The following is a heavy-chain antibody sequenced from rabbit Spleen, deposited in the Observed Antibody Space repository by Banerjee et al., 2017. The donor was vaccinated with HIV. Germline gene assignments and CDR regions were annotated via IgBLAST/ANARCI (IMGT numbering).Heavy chain of an antibody. CDR3: ARDAAGREDFNL. D-gene: IGHD4-2*01. CDR2: IYPAHGRT. V-gene: IGHV1S39*01. CDR1: GIDVSSYG. J-gene: IGHJ4*01. Sequence: QEQLVESGGGLVQPGGSLKLSCKASGIDVSSYGVSWVRQAPGKGLEWIASIYPAHGRTDCASWVNGRFTISRPSSTTVTLQMTSLTAADTATYFCARDAAGREDFNLWGQGTLVTV.